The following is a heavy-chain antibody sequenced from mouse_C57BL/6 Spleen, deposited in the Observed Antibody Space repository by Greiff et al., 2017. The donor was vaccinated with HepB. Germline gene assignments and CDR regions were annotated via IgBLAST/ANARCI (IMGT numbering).Heavy chain of an antibody. J-gene: IGHJ2*01. CDR2: IYPGDGDT. Sequence: VKLMESGAELVKPGASVKISCKASGYAFSSYWMNWVQQRPGKGLEWIGQIYPGDGDTNYNGKFKGKATLTADKSSSTAYMQLSSLTSEDSAVYFCAITTVVANYFDYWGQGTTLTVSS. V-gene: IGHV1-80*01. D-gene: IGHD1-1*01. CDR1: GYAFSSYW. CDR3: AITTVVANYFDY.